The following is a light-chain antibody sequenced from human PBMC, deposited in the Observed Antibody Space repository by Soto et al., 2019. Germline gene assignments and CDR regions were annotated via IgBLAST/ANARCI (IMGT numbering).Light chain of an antibody. V-gene: IGKV1-5*03. CDR2: KAS. J-gene: IGKJ1*01. Sequence: IQMTQSPSTLSASIGDRVTITCRASQIISSWLAWYQQKPGKAPKLLIYKASSLESGVPSRFSGNESGTEFTLTISSLQPDDLASYYCQQYSSYPWTFGQGTKVEIK. CDR3: QQYSSYPWT. CDR1: QIISSW.